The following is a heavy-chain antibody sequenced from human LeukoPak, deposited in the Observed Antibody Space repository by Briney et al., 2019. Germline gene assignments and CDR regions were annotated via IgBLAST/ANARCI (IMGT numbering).Heavy chain of an antibody. CDR1: GFTFSSYA. V-gene: IGHV3-23*01. CDR2: ISGSGGST. Sequence: GGSLRLSCAASGFTFSSYAMSWVRQAPGKGLEWVSAISGSGGSTYYADFVKGRFTISRDNSKNTLYLQMNSLRAEDTAVYYCAKDYDFWSGYAQDVWGQGTTVTVSS. J-gene: IGHJ6*02. CDR3: AKDYDFWSGYAQDV. D-gene: IGHD3-3*01.